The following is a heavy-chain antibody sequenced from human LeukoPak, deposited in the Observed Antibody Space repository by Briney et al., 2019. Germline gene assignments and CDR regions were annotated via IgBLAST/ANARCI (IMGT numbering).Heavy chain of an antibody. V-gene: IGHV4-39*01. Sequence: SETLSLTCTVSGGSIRTDGSYWAWIRQPPGKGLEWIGSIYIDGITHYNSSLQSRVPLSIDTSKNQFSLKLTSVTAADTAVFYCARLFTRAWEYRYGMDVWGQGTAVTVSS. CDR1: GGSIRTDGSY. CDR3: ARLFTRAWEYRYGMDV. J-gene: IGHJ6*02. CDR2: IYIDGIT. D-gene: IGHD1-26*01.